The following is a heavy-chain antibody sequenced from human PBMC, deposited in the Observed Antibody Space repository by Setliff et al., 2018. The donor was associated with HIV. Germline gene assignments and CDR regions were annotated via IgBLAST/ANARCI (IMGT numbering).Heavy chain of an antibody. Sequence: GGSLRLSCAGSGFTFSNAWMSWVRQAPGKGLEWVGRMKTKTDGGTTDYAAPVKGRFTISRDDSKNIAYLQMGSLKTEDTAVYFCTRYKLTSVMSNFDYWGLGTLVTVSS. CDR1: GFTFSNAW. CDR2: MKTKTDGGTT. CDR3: TRYKLTSVMSNFDY. D-gene: IGHD1-1*01. V-gene: IGHV3-15*01. J-gene: IGHJ4*02.